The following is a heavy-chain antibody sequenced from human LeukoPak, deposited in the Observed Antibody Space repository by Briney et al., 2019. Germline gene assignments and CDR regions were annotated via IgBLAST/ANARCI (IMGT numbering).Heavy chain of an antibody. Sequence: GGSLRLSCAASGFTSSSYSMNWVRQAPGKGLEWVSSISSSSSYIYYADSVKGRFTISRDNAKNSLYLQMNSLRAEDTAVYYCARFTSTVTLYYFDYWGQGTLVTVSS. D-gene: IGHD4-17*01. CDR2: ISSSSSYI. CDR1: GFTSSSYS. J-gene: IGHJ4*02. V-gene: IGHV3-21*01. CDR3: ARFTSTVTLYYFDY.